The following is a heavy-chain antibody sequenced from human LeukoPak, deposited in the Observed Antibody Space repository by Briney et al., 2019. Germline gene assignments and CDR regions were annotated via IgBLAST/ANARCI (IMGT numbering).Heavy chain of an antibody. Sequence: KPSETLSLTCTVSGGSISSGDYYWSWIRQPPGKGLEWIGYIYYSGSTYYNPSLKSRVTISVDTSKNQFSLKLSSVTAADTAVYYCASLTYYYDSSGYYPPYYVDYWGQGTLVTVSS. V-gene: IGHV4-30-4*01. D-gene: IGHD3-22*01. CDR2: IYYSGST. CDR1: GGSISSGDYY. CDR3: ASLTYYYDSSGYYPPYYVDY. J-gene: IGHJ4*02.